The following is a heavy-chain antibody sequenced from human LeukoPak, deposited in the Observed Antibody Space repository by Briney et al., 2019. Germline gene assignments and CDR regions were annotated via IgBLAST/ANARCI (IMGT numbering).Heavy chain of an antibody. CDR1: GFTFTSSA. CDR2: IVVGSGNT. J-gene: IGHJ4*02. Sequence: SVKVSCKASGFTFTSSAVQWVRQARGQRLEWIGWIVVGSGNTNYAQKFQERVTITRDMSTSTAYMELSSLRSEDTAVYYCAAMRSSSWSFDYWGQGTLATVSS. V-gene: IGHV1-58*01. D-gene: IGHD6-13*01. CDR3: AAMRSSSWSFDY.